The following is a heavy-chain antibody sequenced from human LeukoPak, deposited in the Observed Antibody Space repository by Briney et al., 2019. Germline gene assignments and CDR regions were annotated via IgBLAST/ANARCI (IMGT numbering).Heavy chain of an antibody. D-gene: IGHD3-3*01. CDR3: ARTLYYDFWSGYYLYY. V-gene: IGHV3-11*04. Sequence: GGSLRLSCAASGFTFSDYYMSWIRQAPGKGLEWGSYISSSGSTIYYADSVKGRFTISRDNAKNSLYLQMNSLRAEDTAVYYCARTLYYDFWSGYYLYYWGQGTLVTVSS. J-gene: IGHJ4*02. CDR1: GFTFSDYY. CDR2: ISSSGSTI.